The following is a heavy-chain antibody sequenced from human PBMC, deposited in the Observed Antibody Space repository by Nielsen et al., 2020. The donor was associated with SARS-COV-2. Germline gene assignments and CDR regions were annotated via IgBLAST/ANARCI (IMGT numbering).Heavy chain of an antibody. CDR3: AKDLDDRGLVYYGMDV. CDR1: GFTFSSYA. Sequence: GESLKISCAASGFTFSSYAMSWVRQAPGQGLEWISVIYSGGSGTYYADSVKGRFTISRDNSKNTLYLQMDSLRAEDTAVYYCAKDLDDRGLVYYGMDVWGQGTTVTVSS. J-gene: IGHJ6*02. CDR2: IYSGGSGT. D-gene: IGHD5-18*01. V-gene: IGHV3-23*03.